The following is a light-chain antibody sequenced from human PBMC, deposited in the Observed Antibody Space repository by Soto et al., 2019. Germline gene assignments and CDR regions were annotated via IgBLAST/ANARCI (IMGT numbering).Light chain of an antibody. J-gene: IGKJ2*01. CDR1: QSISSW. Sequence: DIQMTQSPSTLSASVGDRVTITCRASQSISSWLAWYQQKPGKAPNLLIYDASSLESGVPSRFSGSGSGTEFTLTTISLQPDDFATYYCQQYNSYPYTFGQGTKLEIK. CDR3: QQYNSYPYT. V-gene: IGKV1-5*01. CDR2: DAS.